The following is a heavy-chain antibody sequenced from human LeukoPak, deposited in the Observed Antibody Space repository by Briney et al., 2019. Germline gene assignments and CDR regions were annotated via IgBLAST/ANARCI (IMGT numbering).Heavy chain of an antibody. Sequence: PGGSLRLFCAASGLTFSSYWMSWVRQAPGKALEGVANIKQDGSEKYYVDSVKGRFTISRDNAKNSLYLQMNSLRAEDTAVYYCARDAGLGYWGQGTLVTVSS. J-gene: IGHJ4*02. CDR3: ARDAGLGY. V-gene: IGHV3-7*01. CDR1: GLTFSSYW. D-gene: IGHD3-22*01. CDR2: IKQDGSEK.